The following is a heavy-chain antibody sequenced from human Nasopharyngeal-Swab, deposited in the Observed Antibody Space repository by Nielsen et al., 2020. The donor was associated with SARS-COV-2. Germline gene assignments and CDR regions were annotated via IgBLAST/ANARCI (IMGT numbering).Heavy chain of an antibody. CDR2: IWYDGSNK. J-gene: IGHJ6*02. CDR3: ARDLYGMDV. Sequence: VCQAPGKGLEWVAVIWYDGSNKYYADSVKGRFTISRDNSKNTLYLQMNSLRAEDTAVYCCARDLYGMDVWGQGTAVTVSS. V-gene: IGHV3-33*01. D-gene: IGHD2-8*01.